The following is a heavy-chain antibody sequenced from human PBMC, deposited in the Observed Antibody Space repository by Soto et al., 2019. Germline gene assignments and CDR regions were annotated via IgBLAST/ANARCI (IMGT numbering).Heavy chain of an antibody. CDR3: ARGVHYEGFAYHPVGYDY. J-gene: IGHJ4*02. D-gene: IGHD3-16*01. CDR2: LNIDGSTR. Sequence: GGSLRLSCAASGFTFSNYWMHWVRQGPGKGLVWVARLNIDGSTRNYADSVKGRFTISRDNAQNTLFLQMNSLSAEDTAVYYCARGVHYEGFAYHPVGYDYWSQRTQVTGSA. V-gene: IGHV3-74*01. CDR1: GFTFSNYW.